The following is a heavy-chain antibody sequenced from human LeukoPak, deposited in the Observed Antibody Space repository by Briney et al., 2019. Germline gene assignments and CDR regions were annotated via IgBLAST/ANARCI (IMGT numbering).Heavy chain of an antibody. J-gene: IGHJ4*02. CDR3: ARRYCSSTSCSFDY. V-gene: IGHV4-30-2*01. D-gene: IGHD2-2*01. CDR2: IYHSGGT. Sequence: SETLSLTCAVSGGSISSGGYSWSWIRQPPGKGLEWIGYIYHSGGTYYNPSLKSRVTISVDTSKNQFSLKLSSVTAADTAVYYCARRYCSSTSCSFDYWGQGTLDTVSS. CDR1: GGSISSGGYS.